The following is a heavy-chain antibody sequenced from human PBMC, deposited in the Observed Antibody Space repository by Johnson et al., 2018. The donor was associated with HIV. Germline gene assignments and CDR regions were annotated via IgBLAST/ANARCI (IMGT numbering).Heavy chain of an antibody. Sequence: VQLVESGGGLVQPGGSLRLSCAASGFTFSSYWMSWVRQAPGKGLEWVANIKQDGSEKYYVDSVKGRFTISRDNAKNSLYLQMNSLRAEDTALYYCAKSSRVATTFDAFDFWGQGTMVTVSS. D-gene: IGHD2-15*01. CDR1: GFTFSSYW. CDR3: AKSSRVATTFDAFDF. J-gene: IGHJ3*01. V-gene: IGHV3-7*03. CDR2: IKQDGSEK.